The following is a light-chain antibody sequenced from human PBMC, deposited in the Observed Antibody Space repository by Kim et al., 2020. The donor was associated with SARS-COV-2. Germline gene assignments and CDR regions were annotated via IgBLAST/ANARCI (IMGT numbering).Light chain of an antibody. CDR2: SNN. CDR1: SSNIGSNT. J-gene: IGLJ3*02. CDR3: AAWDDSLNGYWV. V-gene: IGLV1-44*01. Sequence: ELTQPPSASGTPGQRVTISCSGSSSNIGSNTVNWYQQLPGTAPKLLIYSNNQRPSGVPDRFSGSKSGTSASLAISGLQSEDEADYYCAAWDDSLNGYWVFGGGTQLTVL.